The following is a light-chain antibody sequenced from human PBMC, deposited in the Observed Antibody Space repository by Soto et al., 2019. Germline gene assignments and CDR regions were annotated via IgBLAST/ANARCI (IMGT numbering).Light chain of an antibody. CDR2: SNN. J-gene: IGLJ3*02. CDR3: AAWDDSLSGWV. CDR1: SSNIGSNY. Sequence: QSVLTQPPSASRTPGQRVTISCSGSSSNIGSNYVYWYQQLPGTAPKLLIYSNNQRPSGVPDRFSGSKSGTSASLAISGLRSEDEADYYCAAWDDSLSGWVFGGGTKVTV. V-gene: IGLV1-47*02.